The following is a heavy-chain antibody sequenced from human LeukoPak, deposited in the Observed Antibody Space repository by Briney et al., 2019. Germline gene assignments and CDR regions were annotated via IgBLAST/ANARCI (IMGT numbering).Heavy chain of an antibody. CDR1: GGSISNYY. Sequence: SETLSLTCTVSGGSISNYYWSWLRQPPGKGLEWIGYIYYSGTTNYNPSLKSRVTISVDTSKTQFSLKLSSVTAADTAVYYCARRIAAADAFDIWGQGTMVTVPS. D-gene: IGHD6-13*01. CDR2: IYYSGTT. V-gene: IGHV4-59*08. J-gene: IGHJ3*02. CDR3: ARRIAAADAFDI.